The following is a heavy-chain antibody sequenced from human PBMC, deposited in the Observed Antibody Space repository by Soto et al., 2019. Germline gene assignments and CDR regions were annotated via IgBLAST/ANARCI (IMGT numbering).Heavy chain of an antibody. CDR1: GFRFSDYR. CDR2: INKAGTKT. CDR3: GRGSPTPGLDI. D-gene: IGHD1-1*01. Sequence: GRSLRLCCVASGFRFSDYRLNWVRQAPGQGLEWVANINKAGTKTNDVDSVKGRFTTSRDNAKNSLYLQIDSLRVEDTAISDCGRGSPTPGLDIWGHGTPVTVSS. V-gene: IGHV3-7*03. J-gene: IGHJ4*01.